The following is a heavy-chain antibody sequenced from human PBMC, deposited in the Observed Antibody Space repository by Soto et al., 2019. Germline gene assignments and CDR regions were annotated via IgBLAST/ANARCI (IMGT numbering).Heavy chain of an antibody. J-gene: IGHJ4*02. Sequence: QVQLVQSGAEVKKPGASVKVSCKASGYTFTSYDINWVRQATGQGLEWMGWMNANSGNTGHAQKFQGRVTMTRNTYISTVHMDVSSLRSADTAVYYRASRRYSNTWYYAFDYWGQGTLVTGSS. CDR2: MNANSGNT. CDR1: GYTFTSYD. D-gene: IGHD2-2*01. CDR3: ASRRYSNTWYYAFDY. V-gene: IGHV1-8*02.